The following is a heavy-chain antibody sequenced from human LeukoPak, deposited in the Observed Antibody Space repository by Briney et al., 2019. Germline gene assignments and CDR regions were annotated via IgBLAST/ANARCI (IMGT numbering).Heavy chain of an antibody. CDR1: GFPFSSYG. D-gene: IGHD2-2*01. V-gene: IGHV3-30*02. J-gene: IGHJ6*03. CDR2: IPYDGSDK. Sequence: GGSLRLSCAASGFPFSSYGMHWVRQAPGKGLEWVAFIPYDGSDKSYADSVKGRFTISRDNSKNTLYLQMNSLRAEDTAVYYCARGWETGYQLLPPYYYYYYMDVWGKGTTVTVSS. CDR3: ARGWETGYQLLPPYYYYYYMDV.